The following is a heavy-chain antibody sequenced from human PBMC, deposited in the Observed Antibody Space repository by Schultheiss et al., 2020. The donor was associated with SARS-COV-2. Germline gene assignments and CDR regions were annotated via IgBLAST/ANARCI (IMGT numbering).Heavy chain of an antibody. D-gene: IGHD5-18*01. CDR3: ARGRVQLWLLAN. V-gene: IGHV1-2*02. CDR1: GGTFTSYD. CDR2: INPNSGGT. Sequence: ASVKVSCKASGGTFTSYDINWVRQAPGQGLEWMGWINPNSGGTNYAQKFQGRVTMTRDTSISTAYMELSRLRSDDTAVYYCARGRVQLWLLANWGQGTLVTVSS. J-gene: IGHJ4*02.